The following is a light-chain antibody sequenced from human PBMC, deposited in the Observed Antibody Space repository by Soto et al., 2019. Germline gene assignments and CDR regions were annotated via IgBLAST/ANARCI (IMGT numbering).Light chain of an antibody. CDR1: QGISSA. V-gene: IGKV1-13*02. CDR2: DAS. Sequence: AIQLTQSPSSLSASVGDRVTITCRASQGISSALAWYQQQPGKAPKLLIYDASSLQSGVPSRFSGSGSGTDFTLNISSLQSEDFATYYCQQFNSYPLTFGGGTKVEIK. CDR3: QQFNSYPLT. J-gene: IGKJ4*01.